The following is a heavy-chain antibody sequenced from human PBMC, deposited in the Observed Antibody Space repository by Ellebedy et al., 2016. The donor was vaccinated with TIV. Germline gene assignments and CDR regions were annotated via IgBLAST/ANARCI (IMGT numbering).Heavy chain of an antibody. J-gene: IGHJ2*01. CDR3: VKDQHFAFDL. V-gene: IGHV3-48*02. D-gene: IGHD2/OR15-2a*01. CDR1: GFTFSSYS. CDR2: ISRDNTAT. Sequence: GESLKISCAASGFTFSSYSMNWVRQAPGKGLEWLSYISRDNTATYYADSVKGRFAISRDNAKNSLFLQMNSLRDDDTAVYSCVKDQHFAFDLWGRGTLVTVSS.